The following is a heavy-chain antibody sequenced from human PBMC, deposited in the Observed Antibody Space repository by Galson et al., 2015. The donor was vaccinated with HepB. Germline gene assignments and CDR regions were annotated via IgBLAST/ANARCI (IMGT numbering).Heavy chain of an antibody. CDR1: GFTVSSNY. CDR2: IYSGGLT. D-gene: IGHD2-15*01. V-gene: IGHV3-66*01. CDR3: ARGYCSGGGCYPHAFDI. Sequence: SLRLSCAASGFTVSSNYMSWVRQAPGKGLEWVSVIYSGGLTYYADSVKGRFTISRDNSKNTLYLQMNSLRAEDTAVYSCARGYCSGGGCYPHAFDIWGQGTMVTVSS. J-gene: IGHJ3*02.